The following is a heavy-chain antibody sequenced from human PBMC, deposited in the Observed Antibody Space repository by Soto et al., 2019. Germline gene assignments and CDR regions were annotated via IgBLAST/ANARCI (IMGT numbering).Heavy chain of an antibody. J-gene: IGHJ4*02. V-gene: IGHV4-31*03. CDR1: GGSISSGGYY. CDR2: IYYSGST. Sequence: PSETLSLTCTVSGGSISSGGYYWSWIRQHPGKGLEWIGYIYYSGSTYYNPSLKSRVTISVDTSKNQFSLKLSSVTAADTAVCYCARSPAYYYDSSGYPRGVFDYWGQGTLVTVSS. D-gene: IGHD3-22*01. CDR3: ARSPAYYYDSSGYPRGVFDY.